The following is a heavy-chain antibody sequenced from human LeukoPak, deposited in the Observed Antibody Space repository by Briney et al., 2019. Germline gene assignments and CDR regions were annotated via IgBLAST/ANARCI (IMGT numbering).Heavy chain of an antibody. Sequence: PGGSLRLSCAASGFTFSSYEMNWVRQAPGKGLEWVSYISSSGSTIYYADSVKGRFTISRDNVKHSLYLRMNSLRAEDTAVYYCARDFPYYHGMDVWGQGTTVTVSS. CDR2: ISSSGSTI. V-gene: IGHV3-48*03. CDR3: ARDFPYYHGMDV. CDR1: GFTFSSYE. J-gene: IGHJ6*02.